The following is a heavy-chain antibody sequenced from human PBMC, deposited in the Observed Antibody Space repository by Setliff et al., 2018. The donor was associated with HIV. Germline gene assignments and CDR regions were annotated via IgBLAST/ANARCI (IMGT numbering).Heavy chain of an antibody. D-gene: IGHD3-10*01. CDR2: LNHGGTT. V-gene: IGHV4-59*11. J-gene: IGHJ4*02. CDR1: GGPINSHY. CDR3: AVVRGANY. Sequence: SETLSLTCTVSGGPINSHYWSWIRQSPGEGLEWIGTLNHGGTTDYNPSLKSRVTISADTSTNQFSLKLSSMTAADTAVYFCAVVRGANYWGQGTMVTVSS.